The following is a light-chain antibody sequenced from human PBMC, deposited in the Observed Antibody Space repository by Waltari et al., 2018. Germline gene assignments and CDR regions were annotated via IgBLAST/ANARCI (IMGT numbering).Light chain of an antibody. CDR1: QSINIW. CDR2: EAS. J-gene: IGKJ2*01. Sequence: DIQMTQSPSTLSAFVGDRVTITCRASQSINIWLAWYQQKSGKAPKLLIYEASILESGVPSRFSGSGSGTEFTLTISSLQAEEFATYYCQQYNSYSPYTFGQGTKLEMK. V-gene: IGKV1-5*03. CDR3: QQYNSYSPYT.